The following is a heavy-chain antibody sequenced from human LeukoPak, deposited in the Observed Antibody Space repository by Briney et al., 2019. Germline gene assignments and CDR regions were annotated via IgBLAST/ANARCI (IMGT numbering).Heavy chain of an antibody. D-gene: IGHD5-12*01. CDR3: ARVDDSGSNRDLYYYYGMDV. V-gene: IGHV3-21*01. Sequence: GGSLRLSCAASGFTFDDYGMTWVRQAPGKGLEWVSSISSSSSYIYYADSVKGRFTISRDNAKNSLYLQMNSLRAEDTAVYYCARVDDSGSNRDLYYYYGMDVWGQGTTVTVSS. J-gene: IGHJ6*02. CDR2: ISSSSSYI. CDR1: GFTFDDYG.